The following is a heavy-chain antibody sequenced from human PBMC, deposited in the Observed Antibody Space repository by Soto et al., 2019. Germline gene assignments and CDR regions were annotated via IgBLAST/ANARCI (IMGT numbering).Heavy chain of an antibody. Sequence: ASVKVSCKASGYTFTSYDINWVRQATGQGLEWMGWMNPNSGNTGYAQKFQGRVTMTRNTSISTAYMELGSLRSEDTAVYYCARGTSHFQYYYYMDVWGKGTTVTVSS. CDR3: ARGTSHFQYYYYMDV. CDR1: GYTFTSYD. V-gene: IGHV1-8*01. J-gene: IGHJ6*03. CDR2: MNPNSGNT.